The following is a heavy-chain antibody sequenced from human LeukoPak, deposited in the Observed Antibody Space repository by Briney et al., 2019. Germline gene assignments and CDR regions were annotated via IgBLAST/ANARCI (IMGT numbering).Heavy chain of an antibody. CDR2: INPNSGGT. CDR1: GYTFTGYH. V-gene: IGHV1-2*02. J-gene: IGHJ4*02. Sequence: ASVKVSCKASGYTFTGYHMHWVRQAPGQGLEWMGWINPNSGGTNYAQKFQGRVTLTRDTSISTAYMELSSLISDDTAVYYCARDLFLAAAEREGDDYWGQGTLVTVSS. D-gene: IGHD6-13*01. CDR3: ARDLFLAAAEREGDDY.